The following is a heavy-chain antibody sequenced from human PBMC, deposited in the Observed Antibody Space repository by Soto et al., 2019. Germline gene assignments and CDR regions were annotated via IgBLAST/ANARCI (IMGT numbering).Heavy chain of an antibody. Sequence: QVQVVQSGAEVKKPESSVKVSCKPSGGTFNTYTVNWVRLAPGHGLEWMGRFIPILDMANYAQKFQDGVTITADSSTFTAYMELNSLTSDDTAVYYCAITYCRDNSCPRDFDFWGPGTRVTVSS. CDR3: AITYCRDNSCPRDFDF. CDR1: GGTFNTYT. J-gene: IGHJ4*02. V-gene: IGHV1-69*02. D-gene: IGHD2-21*01. CDR2: FIPILDMA.